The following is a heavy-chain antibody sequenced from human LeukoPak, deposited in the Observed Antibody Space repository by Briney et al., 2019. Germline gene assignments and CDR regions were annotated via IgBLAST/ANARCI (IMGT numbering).Heavy chain of an antibody. J-gene: IGHJ1*01. CDR1: GYTLTDYY. CDR3: ARIGISARGTNFHH. Sequence: ASVKVSCKASGYTLTDYYIHWVRQAPGQGLEWMGWITPSSGGTIYAQKFQGRVTMTRDTSISTAYMELSRLRSDDTALYYCARIGISARGTNFHHWGQGTLVTVSS. V-gene: IGHV1-2*02. D-gene: IGHD6-13*01. CDR2: ITPSSGGT.